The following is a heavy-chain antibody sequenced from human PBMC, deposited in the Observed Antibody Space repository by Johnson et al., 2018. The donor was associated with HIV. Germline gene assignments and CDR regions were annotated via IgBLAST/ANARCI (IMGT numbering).Heavy chain of an antibody. J-gene: IGHJ3*02. V-gene: IGHV3-7*03. CDR1: GFTFSNAW. D-gene: IGHD6-25*01. CDR3: ARDETQRRYALTAFDI. CDR2: IKHDGSEK. Sequence: VQLVESGGGLVKPGGSLRLSCAASGFTFSNAWMSWVRQAPGKGLEWVANIKHDGSEKYYGDSVKGRFTISRDNAKNSVYLQMDSLRAGDTALYYCARDETQRRYALTAFDIWGQGTMVAVSS.